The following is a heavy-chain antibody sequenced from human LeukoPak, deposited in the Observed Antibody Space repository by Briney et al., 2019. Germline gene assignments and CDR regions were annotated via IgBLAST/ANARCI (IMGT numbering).Heavy chain of an antibody. V-gene: IGHV3-23*01. CDR1: GFTFSSYA. J-gene: IGHJ4*02. CDR2: ISSGGGST. CDR3: AKVTFASPSLDY. D-gene: IGHD3-16*01. Sequence: GGSLRLSCAASGFTFSSYAMSWVRQTPGKGLESVSAISSGGGSTYYADSVKGRFTISRDNSKNTLYLQMNSLRAEDTAVYYCAKVTFASPSLDYWGQGTLVTVSS.